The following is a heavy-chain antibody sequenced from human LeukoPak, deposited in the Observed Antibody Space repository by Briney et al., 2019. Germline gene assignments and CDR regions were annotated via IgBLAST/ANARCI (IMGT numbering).Heavy chain of an antibody. J-gene: IGHJ4*02. Sequence: ASVKVSCKASGYTFTSYYMHWVRQAPGQGLEWMGIINPSGGSTSYAQKFQGRVTMTRDSSTSTVYMELSSLRSEDTAVYYCASAYCGGHCYGSRGLSADYWGQGTLITVSS. CDR2: INPSGGST. V-gene: IGHV1-46*03. CDR1: GYTFTSYY. D-gene: IGHD2-21*01. CDR3: ASAYCGGHCYGSRGLSADY.